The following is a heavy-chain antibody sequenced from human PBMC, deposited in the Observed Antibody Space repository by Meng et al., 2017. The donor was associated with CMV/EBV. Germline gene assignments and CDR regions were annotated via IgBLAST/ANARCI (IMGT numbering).Heavy chain of an antibody. D-gene: IGHD3-10*01. CDR1: GGSISSYY. V-gene: IGHV4-59*01. CDR3: ASRSRGGWFDP. CDR2: IYSSGST. J-gene: IGHJ5*02. Sequence: SETLSLTCTVSGGSISSYYWSWIRQPPGKGLEWIGYIYSSGSTNYNPSLKSRVTISVDTSKNQFSLKLSSVTAADTAVYYCASRSRGGWFDPWGQGTLVTVSS.